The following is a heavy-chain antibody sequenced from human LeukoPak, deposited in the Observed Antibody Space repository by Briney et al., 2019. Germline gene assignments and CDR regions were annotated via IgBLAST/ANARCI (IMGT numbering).Heavy chain of an antibody. D-gene: IGHD4-11*01. Sequence: PSETLSLTCTVSGGSISSSSYSWGWIRQPPGKGLEWIGSIYYSGTTYYNPSLKSRVTISVDTSKNQFSLNLSSVTAADTAVYYCARLAVKYSNYYFDYWGQGTLVTVSS. J-gene: IGHJ4*02. V-gene: IGHV4-39*01. CDR1: GGSISSSSYS. CDR3: ARLAVKYSNYYFDY. CDR2: IYYSGTT.